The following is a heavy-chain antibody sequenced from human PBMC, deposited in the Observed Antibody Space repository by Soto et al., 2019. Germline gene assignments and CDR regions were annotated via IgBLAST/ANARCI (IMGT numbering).Heavy chain of an antibody. CDR3: ARFSGSHDAFDI. CDR2: IYSGGST. CDR1: GFTVSDNY. J-gene: IGHJ3*02. V-gene: IGHV3-66*01. Sequence: PGGSLRLSCAASGFTVSDNYMSWVRQAPGKGLEWVSVIYSGGSTYCADSVKGRFTISRDNSKNTLSLQMNSLRAEDTAVYYCARFSGSHDAFDIWGQGTLVTVSS. D-gene: IGHD1-26*01.